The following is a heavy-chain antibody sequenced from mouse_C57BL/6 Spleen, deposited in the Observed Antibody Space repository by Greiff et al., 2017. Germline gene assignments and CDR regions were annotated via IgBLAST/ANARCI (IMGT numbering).Heavy chain of an antibody. V-gene: IGHV1-5*01. CDR1: GYTFTSYW. J-gene: IGHJ2*01. CDR2: IYPGHSDT. CDR3: TKSMMVDY. Sequence: VQLQQSGTVLARPGASVKMSCKTSGYTFTSYWMHWVKQRPGQGLEWIGDIYPGHSDTSYNQKFKGKAKLTAVTSASTAYMELSRLTNEDSAFYYCTKSMMVDYWGQGTTLTVSS. D-gene: IGHD2-3*01.